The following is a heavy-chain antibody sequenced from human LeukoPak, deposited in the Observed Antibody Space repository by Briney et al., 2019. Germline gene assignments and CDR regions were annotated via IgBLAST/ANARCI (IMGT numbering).Heavy chain of an antibody. CDR2: INPSSGGT. J-gene: IGHJ4*02. CDR3: ARDPSDWDRGMYYFDY. V-gene: IGHV1-2*02. CDR1: GYTFTGHY. D-gene: IGHD3-9*01. Sequence: ASVKVSCKASGYTFTGHYMHWVRQAPGQGLEWMGWINPSSGGTNHAQKFQGRVTMTRDTSISTAYMELSRLRSDDTAVYYCARDPSDWDRGMYYFDYWGQGTLVTVSS.